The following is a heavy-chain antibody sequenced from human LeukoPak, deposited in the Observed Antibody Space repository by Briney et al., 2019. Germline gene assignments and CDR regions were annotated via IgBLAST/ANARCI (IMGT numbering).Heavy chain of an antibody. Sequence: ASVKVSCKASGYTFTGYYMHWVRQAPGQGLEWMGRINPNSGGTNYAPKFPGRVTMTRDTSISTAYMELSRLSSDDTAVYYCARDESGYDFAYWGQGTLVTVSS. CDR1: GYTFTGYY. CDR2: INPNSGGT. J-gene: IGHJ4*02. V-gene: IGHV1-2*06. CDR3: ARDESGYDFAY. D-gene: IGHD5-12*01.